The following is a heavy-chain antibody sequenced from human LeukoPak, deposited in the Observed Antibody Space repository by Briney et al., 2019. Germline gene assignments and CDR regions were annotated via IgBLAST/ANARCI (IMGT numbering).Heavy chain of an antibody. CDR3: ARASTVLRAFDI. CDR2: INHSGST. V-gene: IGHV4-34*01. Sequence: SETLSLTCAVYGGSFNGYYWSWIRQPPGKGLEWIGEINHSGSTNYNPSLKSRVTISVDTSKNQFSLKLSSVTAADTAVYYCARASTVLRAFDIWGQGTMVTVSS. CDR1: GGSFNGYY. D-gene: IGHD4-17*01. J-gene: IGHJ3*02.